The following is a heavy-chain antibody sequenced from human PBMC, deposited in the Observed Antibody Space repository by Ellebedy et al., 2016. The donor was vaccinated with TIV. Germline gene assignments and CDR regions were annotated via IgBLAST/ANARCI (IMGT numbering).Heavy chain of an antibody. CDR3: ARDRCTSCLDNWFDP. CDR2: ISAYNGNT. Sequence: ASVKVSCXASGYTFTSYGISWVRQAPGQGLEWMGWISAYNGNTNYAQKLQGRVTMTTDTSTSTAYMELRSLRSDDTAVYYCARDRCTSCLDNWFDPWGQGTLVTVSS. CDR1: GYTFTSYG. J-gene: IGHJ5*02. V-gene: IGHV1-18*01. D-gene: IGHD2-2*01.